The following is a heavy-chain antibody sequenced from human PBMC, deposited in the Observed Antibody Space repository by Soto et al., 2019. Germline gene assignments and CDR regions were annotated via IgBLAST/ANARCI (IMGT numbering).Heavy chain of an antibody. J-gene: IGHJ4*02. CDR1: GFTFSSYG. D-gene: IGHD1-26*01. CDR2: ISYDGSNK. Sequence: QVQLVESGGGVVQPGRSLRLSCAASGFTFSSYGMHWVRQAPGKGLEWVAVISYDGSNKYYADSVKGRFTISRDNSKNSLYLQMNSLRAEDTAVYYCAKSSDVGEDWRQGTLVTVSS. CDR3: AKSSDVGED. V-gene: IGHV3-30*18.